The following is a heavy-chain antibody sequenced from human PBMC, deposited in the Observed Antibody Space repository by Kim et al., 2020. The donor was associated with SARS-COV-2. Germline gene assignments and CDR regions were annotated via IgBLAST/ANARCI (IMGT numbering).Heavy chain of an antibody. D-gene: IGHD3-10*01. CDR3: ARIIVRGVIIPNWFDP. Sequence: GESLKISCKGSGYSFTSYWIGWVRQMPGKGLEWMGIIYPGDSDTRYSPSFQGQVTIAADKPISTAYLQWSSLKASDTAMYYCARIIVRGVIIPNWFDPWGQGTLVTVSS. V-gene: IGHV5-51*04. CDR1: GYSFTSYW. CDR2: IYPGDSDT. J-gene: IGHJ5*02.